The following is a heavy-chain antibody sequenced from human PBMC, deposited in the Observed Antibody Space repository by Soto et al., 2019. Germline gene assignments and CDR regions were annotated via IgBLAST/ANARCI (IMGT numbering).Heavy chain of an antibody. Sequence: LRLSCAASGFTFSSYAMHWVRQAPGKGLEWVAVISYDGSNKYYADSVKGRFTISRDNSKNTLYLQMNSLRAEDTAVYYCARDGRPRSLGRSKPKNWFDPWGRVTLVTVSS. J-gene: IGHJ5*02. CDR1: GFTFSSYA. V-gene: IGHV3-30-3*01. CDR3: ARDGRPRSLGRSKPKNWFDP. CDR2: ISYDGSNK. D-gene: IGHD3-16*01.